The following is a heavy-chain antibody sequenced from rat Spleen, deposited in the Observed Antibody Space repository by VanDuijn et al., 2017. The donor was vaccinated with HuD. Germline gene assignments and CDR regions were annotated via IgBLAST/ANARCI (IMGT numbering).Heavy chain of an antibody. CDR3: AMYTTDYVMDA. CDR1: GFTFSTYG. CDR2: ISTSGGNT. Sequence: EVQLVESDGGLVQPGRSMKLSCAASGFTFSTYGMAWVRQAPTKGLEWVASISTSGGNTYYRDSVKGRFTISRDNAKTTLYLQLNSLKSEDTAIYYCAMYTTDYVMDAWGQGASVTVSS. D-gene: IGHD1-6*01. V-gene: IGHV5-25*01. J-gene: IGHJ4*01.